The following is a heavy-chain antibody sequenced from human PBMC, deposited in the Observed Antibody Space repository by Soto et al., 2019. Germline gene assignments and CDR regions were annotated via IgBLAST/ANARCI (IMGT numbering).Heavy chain of an antibody. D-gene: IGHD6-13*01. CDR2: ISYDGDNK. V-gene: IGHV3-30-3*01. CDR3: ARGRVYSSGWYGDY. J-gene: IGHJ4*02. Sequence: QVQLVESGGGVVQPGRSVRLSCAASGFTLRSHAMHWVRQAPGKGLEWVAVISYDGDNKYYADSVKGRFTISRDNSKNTLYLQMNSLTVEDTAVYYCARGRVYSSGWYGDYWGQGTLVTVSS. CDR1: GFTLRSHA.